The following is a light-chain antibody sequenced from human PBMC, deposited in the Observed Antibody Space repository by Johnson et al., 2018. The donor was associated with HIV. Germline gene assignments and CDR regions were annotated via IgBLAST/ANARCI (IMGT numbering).Light chain of an antibody. CDR2: ENS. J-gene: IGLJ1*01. V-gene: IGLV1-51*02. Sequence: QSVLTQPPSVSAAPGQKVTISCSGSSSNIENNYVSWYQHLPGTAPKVLIYENSKRPSSIPYRFSGSKSGTSATLGIAGLQTGDEADYYCGTWDSSLSAFYVFGTGTKVTVL. CDR1: SSNIENNY. CDR3: GTWDSSLSAFYV.